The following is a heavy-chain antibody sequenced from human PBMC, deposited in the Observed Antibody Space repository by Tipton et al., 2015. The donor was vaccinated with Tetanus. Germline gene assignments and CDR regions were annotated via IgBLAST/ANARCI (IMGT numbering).Heavy chain of an antibody. D-gene: IGHD5-18*01. CDR2: IYFEGCI. Sequence: TLSLTCTVSGGATSEKKYYWGWSRQPPGRGLGRIASIYFEGCIYYSPSLKSRVTIAVDSSQNVFSLNLTSVTAADTAVYYCAGHFYVYWAHPWRQRALF. CDR3: AGHFYVYWAHP. CDR1: GGATSEKKYY. J-gene: IGHJ5*02. V-gene: IGHV4-39*01.